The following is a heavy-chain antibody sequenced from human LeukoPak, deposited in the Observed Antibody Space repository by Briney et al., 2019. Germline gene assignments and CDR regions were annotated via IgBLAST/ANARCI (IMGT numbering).Heavy chain of an antibody. CDR3: ARVIYSGWEGELSD. Sequence: GGSLRLSCAASGFTFSSYWMHWVRHAPGKGLVWVSRINSDGSTTSYADSVMGRFTISRDNPKNTLYLQMNSLRAEDTAVYYCARVIYSGWEGELSDWGQGTLVTVSS. V-gene: IGHV3-74*01. CDR1: GFTFSSYW. D-gene: IGHD6-19*01. CDR2: INSDGSTT. J-gene: IGHJ4*02.